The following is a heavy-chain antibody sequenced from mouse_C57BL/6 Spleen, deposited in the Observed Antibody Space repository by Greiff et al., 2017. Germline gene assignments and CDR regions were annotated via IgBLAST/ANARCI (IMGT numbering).Heavy chain of an antibody. CDR1: GFTFSSYT. Sequence: EVMLVESGGGLVKPGGSLKLSCAASGFTFSSYTMSWVRQTPENRLEWVATISGGGGNTYYPDSVKGRFTISRDNAENTLYLQMSSLRSEDTALYDCARGITTAPAWFAYWGQGTLVTVSA. V-gene: IGHV5-9*01. CDR3: ARGITTAPAWFAY. CDR2: ISGGGGNT. D-gene: IGHD1-1*01. J-gene: IGHJ3*01.